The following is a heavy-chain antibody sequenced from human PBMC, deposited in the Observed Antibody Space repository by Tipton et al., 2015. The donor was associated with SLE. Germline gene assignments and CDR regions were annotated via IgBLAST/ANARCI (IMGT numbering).Heavy chain of an antibody. CDR2: ISGGST. CDR3: AREPPGIAAAGFDY. CDR1: GFTVSSNE. V-gene: IGHV3-38-3*01. D-gene: IGHD6-13*01. J-gene: IGHJ4*02. Sequence: SLRLSCAASGFTVSSNEMSWVRQAPGKGLEWVSSISGGSTYYADSRKGRFTISRDNSKNTLHLQMNSLRAEDTAVYYCAREPPGIAAAGFDYWGQGTLVTVSS.